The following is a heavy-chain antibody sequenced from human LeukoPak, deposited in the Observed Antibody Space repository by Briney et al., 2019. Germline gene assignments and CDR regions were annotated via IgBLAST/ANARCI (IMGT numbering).Heavy chain of an antibody. CDR2: ISHDGSYQ. J-gene: IGHJ4*02. CDR1: GFTFSGHD. V-gene: IGHV3-30*03. Sequence: GISLRLSSADSGFTFSGHDMHWVRQAPGKGLELLAYISHDGSYQYHVDSVKGRFTVSRDNSKNTLYLQMNSLSAEDSAVYYCLPELGAKNYFDYWGQGTLVTVSS. D-gene: IGHD1-14*01. CDR3: LPELGAKNYFDY.